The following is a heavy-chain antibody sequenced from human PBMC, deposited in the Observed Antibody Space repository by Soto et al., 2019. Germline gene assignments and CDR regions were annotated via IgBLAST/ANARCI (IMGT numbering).Heavy chain of an antibody. CDR1: GFTFSSYG. V-gene: IGHV3-33*01. CDR2: IWYDGSNK. J-gene: IGHJ6*04. D-gene: IGHD3-10*01. CDR3: ARSQGRFYGSGSYKGLDV. Sequence: QVQLVESGGGVVQPGRSLRLSCAASGFTFSSYGMHWVRQAPGKGLEWVAVIWYDGSNKDYEDSVKGRFTISRDNSENTLYLQMNSLRAEDTAVYYCARSQGRFYGSGSYKGLDVWGKGTTVTVSS.